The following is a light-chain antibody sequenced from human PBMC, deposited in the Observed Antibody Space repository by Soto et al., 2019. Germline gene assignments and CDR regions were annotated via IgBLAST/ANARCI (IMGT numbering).Light chain of an antibody. V-gene: IGKV1-39*01. J-gene: IGKJ4*01. CDR1: QNINKY. Sequence: DIQMTQSPSSLSASVGDRVTITCRASQNINKYLNWYQQKPGKAPELLIYTASNLQSGVPSRFSGSGSGTDFALTISSLQPEDSAVYYCQQSHSSPLSFGGGTKVDIK. CDR2: TAS. CDR3: QQSHSSPLS.